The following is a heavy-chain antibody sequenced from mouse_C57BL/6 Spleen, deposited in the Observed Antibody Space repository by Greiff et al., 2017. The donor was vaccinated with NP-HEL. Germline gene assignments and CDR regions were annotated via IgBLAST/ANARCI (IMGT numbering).Heavy chain of an antibody. CDR1: GYTFTSYT. CDR2: INPSSGYT. Sequence: VQLQQSGAELARPGASVKMSCKASGYTFTSYTMHWVKQRPGQGLEWIGYINPSSGYTKYNQKFKDKATLTADKSSSTAYMQLSSLTAEDSAVYYCAKIYSNYLDYWGQGTTLTVSS. D-gene: IGHD2-5*01. J-gene: IGHJ2*01. V-gene: IGHV1-4*01. CDR3: AKIYSNYLDY.